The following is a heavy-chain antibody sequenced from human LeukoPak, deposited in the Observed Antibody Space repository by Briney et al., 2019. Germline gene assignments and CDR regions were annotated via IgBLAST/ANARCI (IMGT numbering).Heavy chain of an antibody. J-gene: IGHJ1*01. D-gene: IGHD3-22*01. CDR2: IGTGT. Sequence: PGGSLRFSCAASGFTFNNYPMNWVRQAPGKGLKWVSTIGTGTYYADSVKGRFTISRDNAKNTVSLQMNSLRAEDTGVYYCARAPSEIGGYYPEYFRHWGQGTLVTVSS. CDR1: GFTFNNYP. V-gene: IGHV3-69-1*01. CDR3: ARAPSEIGGYYPEYFRH.